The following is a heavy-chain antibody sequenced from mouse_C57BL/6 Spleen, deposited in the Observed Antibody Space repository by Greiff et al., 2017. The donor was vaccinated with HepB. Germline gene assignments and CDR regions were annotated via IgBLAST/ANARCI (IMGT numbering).Heavy chain of an antibody. CDR3: ARGSYEYYFDY. CDR2: ISSGSSTI. D-gene: IGHD6-1*01. Sequence: EVMLVESGGGLVKPGGSLKLSCAASGFTFSDYGMHWVRQAPEKGLEWVAYISSGSSTIYYADTVKGRFTISRDNAKNTLFLQMTSLRSEDTAMYYCARGSYEYYFDYWGQGTTLTVSS. J-gene: IGHJ2*01. CDR1: GFTFSDYG. V-gene: IGHV5-17*01.